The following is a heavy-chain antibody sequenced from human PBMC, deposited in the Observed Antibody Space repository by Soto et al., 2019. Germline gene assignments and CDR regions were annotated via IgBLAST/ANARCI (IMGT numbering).Heavy chain of an antibody. CDR1: GGSIISYY. V-gene: IGHV4-59*01. J-gene: IGHJ4*02. Sequence: SETLSLTCTVSGGSIISYYWSWIRQPPWKGLEWIGYIYYSGSTNYNPSLKSRVTISVDTSKNQFSLKLSSVTAADTAVYYCARGYYDFWSGYHAPQYYFDYWGQGTLVTVS. CDR2: IYYSGST. D-gene: IGHD3-3*01. CDR3: ARGYYDFWSGYHAPQYYFDY.